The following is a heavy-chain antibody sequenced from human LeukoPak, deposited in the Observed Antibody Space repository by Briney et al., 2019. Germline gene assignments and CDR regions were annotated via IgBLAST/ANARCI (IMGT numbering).Heavy chain of an antibody. CDR3: ATLRYFGPFDY. CDR1: GGSISSYY. J-gene: IGHJ4*02. V-gene: IGHV4-59*01. CDR2: IHYSGST. Sequence: SETLSLTCTVSGGSISSYYWSWIRHPPGNGLEWIGYIHYSGSTNYNPTLKSRVTISVDTSKDQFSLKLSSVTAADTAVYYCATLRYFGPFDYWGQGTLVTVSS. D-gene: IGHD3-9*01.